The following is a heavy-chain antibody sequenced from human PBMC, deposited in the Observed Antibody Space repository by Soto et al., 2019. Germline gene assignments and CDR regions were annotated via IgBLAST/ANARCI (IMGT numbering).Heavy chain of an antibody. J-gene: IGHJ6*02. V-gene: IGHV1-69*13. CDR3: ARVNYYGSGSYQDFFYFYALDV. Sequence: SLKASCNASGGTFSSYAISWVRQAPGQGLEWMGGIIPIFGTANYAQKFQGRVTITADESTSIAYMELSSLRSEDTAVYYCARVNYYGSGSYQDFFYFYALDVWGQGPTVTVSS. CDR1: GGTFSSYA. D-gene: IGHD3-10*01. CDR2: IIPIFGTA.